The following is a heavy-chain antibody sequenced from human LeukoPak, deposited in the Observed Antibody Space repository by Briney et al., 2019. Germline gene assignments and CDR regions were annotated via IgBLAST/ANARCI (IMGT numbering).Heavy chain of an antibody. V-gene: IGHV4-31*03. D-gene: IGHD3-9*01. CDR3: ASADYDMAFDI. Sequence: SETLSLTCTVSGGSISSGGYYWSWIRQHPGKGLEWIGYIYYSGSTDYNPSLKSRFTMSVDTSKNQFPLKLSSVTAADTAVYYCASADYDMAFDIWGQGTMVTVSS. CDR1: GGSISSGGYY. J-gene: IGHJ3*02. CDR2: IYYSGST.